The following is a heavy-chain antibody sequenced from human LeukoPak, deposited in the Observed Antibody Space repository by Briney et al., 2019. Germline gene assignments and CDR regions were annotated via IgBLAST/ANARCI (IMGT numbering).Heavy chain of an antibody. CDR2: IRSKANSYAT. D-gene: IGHD3-3*01. CDR1: GSTFSGSA. J-gene: IGHJ6*03. V-gene: IGHV3-73*01. Sequence: PGGSLKLSCAASGSTFSGSAMHWVRQASGKGLEWVGRIRSKANSYATAYAASVKGRSTSSRDDSKNTAYLQMNSLKTEDTAVYYCTRPGLYDFWSGYGDYYYYYYMDVWGKGTTVTVSS. CDR3: TRPGLYDFWSGYGDYYYYYYMDV.